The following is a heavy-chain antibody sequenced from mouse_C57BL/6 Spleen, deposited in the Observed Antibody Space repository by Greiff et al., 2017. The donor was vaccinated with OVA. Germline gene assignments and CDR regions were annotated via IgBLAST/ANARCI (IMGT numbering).Heavy chain of an antibody. CDR2: IYPGSGST. J-gene: IGHJ1*03. Sequence: QVQLQQPGAELVKPGASVKMSCKASGYTFTSYWITWVKQRPGQGLEWIGDIYPGSGSTNYNEKFKSKATLTVDTSSSTAYMQLSSLTSEDSAVYYCAREDYGNYGAYFDVWGTGTTVTVSS. CDR1: GYTFTSYW. V-gene: IGHV1-55*01. D-gene: IGHD2-1*01. CDR3: AREDYGNYGAYFDV.